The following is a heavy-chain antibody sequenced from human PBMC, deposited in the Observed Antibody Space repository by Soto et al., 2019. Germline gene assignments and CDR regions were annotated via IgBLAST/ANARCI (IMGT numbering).Heavy chain of an antibody. D-gene: IGHD1-1*01. CDR1: GFTVSGKKY. J-gene: IGHJ3*02. CDR3: ATWHLQEHAYDI. V-gene: IGHV3-53*01. Sequence: VQLVASGGGLIQPGESLRLSCAAFGFTVSGKKYVAWVRQAPGKGLEWLSALYDLDGTYYADSVKGRFTPSSDSSRTTVYLQMNSLRPDDTAVYSCATWHLQEHAYDIWGQGTTVIVSS. CDR2: LYDLDGT.